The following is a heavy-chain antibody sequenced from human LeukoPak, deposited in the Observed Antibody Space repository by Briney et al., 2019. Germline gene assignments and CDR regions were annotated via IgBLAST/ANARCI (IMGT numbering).Heavy chain of an antibody. CDR2: IIPIFGTA. J-gene: IGHJ4*02. Sequence: ASVKVSCKASGGTFSSYAISWVRQAPGQGLEWMGGIIPIFGTANYAQKFQGRVTITTDESTSTGYMELSSLRSEDTAVYYCATYYGSGRSQGYFDYWGQGTLVTVSS. CDR3: ATYYGSGRSQGYFDY. D-gene: IGHD3-10*01. V-gene: IGHV1-69*05. CDR1: GGTFSSYA.